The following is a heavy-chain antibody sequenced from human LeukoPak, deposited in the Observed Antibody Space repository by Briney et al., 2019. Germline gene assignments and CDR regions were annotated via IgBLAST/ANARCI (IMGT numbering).Heavy chain of an antibody. V-gene: IGHV4-61*02. Sequence: SQTLSLTCTVSGGSVSSGTYYWSWIRQPAGKGLEWIGRIYTSGSTNYNPSLKSRVTISVDTSKNQFFLKLTSVTAADTAVYYCARDRGRYYFDYWGQGTLVTVSS. CDR2: IYTSGST. CDR3: ARDRGRYYFDY. D-gene: IGHD3-3*01. J-gene: IGHJ4*02. CDR1: GGSVSSGTYY.